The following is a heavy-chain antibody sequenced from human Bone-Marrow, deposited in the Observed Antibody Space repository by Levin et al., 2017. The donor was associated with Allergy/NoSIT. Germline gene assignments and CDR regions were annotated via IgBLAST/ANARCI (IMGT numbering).Heavy chain of an antibody. V-gene: IGHV3-33*01. Sequence: GESLKISCAASGFTFSAFGMHWVRQAPGRGLEWVAVVSHDGSHRVYADSVKARFTISRDNAKNSLTLQMNSLRAEDTAVYYCARGIIGDVRVAHKEAFDIWGQGTMVSVSS. D-gene: IGHD2-8*02. J-gene: IGHJ3*02. CDR3: ARGIIGDVRVAHKEAFDI. CDR2: VSHDGSHR. CDR1: GFTFSAFG.